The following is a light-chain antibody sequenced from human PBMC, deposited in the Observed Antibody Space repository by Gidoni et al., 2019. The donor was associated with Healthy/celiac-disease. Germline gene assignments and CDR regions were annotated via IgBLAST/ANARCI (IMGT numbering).Light chain of an antibody. J-gene: IGLJ3*02. CDR3: QVWDSSRWV. CDR2: RDS. CDR1: NIGSKN. Sequence: SYELTQPLSVSVALGQTARITCGGNNIGSKNVHWYQQKPGQAPVLVIYRDSNRSSGIPERFSGSNSGNTATLTISRAQAGDEADYYCQVWDSSRWVFGGGTKLTVL. V-gene: IGLV3-9*01.